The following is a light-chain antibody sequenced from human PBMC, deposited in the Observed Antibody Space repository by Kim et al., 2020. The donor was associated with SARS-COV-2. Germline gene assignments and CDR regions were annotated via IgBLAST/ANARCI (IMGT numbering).Light chain of an antibody. Sequence: DFQMKQSPSSLSASVGDRVTITCRASQSISNYLNWYQQKPGKAPKLLIYAASTLQSGVPSRFSGSGSGTAFTLTITSLQPEDFATYYCQQSYNTLMYTFGQGTKLEI. CDR1: QSISNY. CDR2: AAS. J-gene: IGKJ2*01. V-gene: IGKV1-39*01. CDR3: QQSYNTLMYT.